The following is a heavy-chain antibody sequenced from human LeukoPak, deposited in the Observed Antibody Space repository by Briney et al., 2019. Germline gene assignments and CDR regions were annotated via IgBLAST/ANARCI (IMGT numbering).Heavy chain of an antibody. Sequence: ASVKVSCKASGYTFTSYGISWVRQAPGQGLEWMGWISAYNGNTNYAQKLQGRVTMTTDTSTSTAYMELSSLRSEDTAVYYCARDPSNYYDSSGYYYGWFDPWGQGTLVTVSS. V-gene: IGHV1-18*01. D-gene: IGHD3-22*01. CDR3: ARDPSNYYDSSGYYYGWFDP. CDR2: ISAYNGNT. J-gene: IGHJ5*02. CDR1: GYTFTSYG.